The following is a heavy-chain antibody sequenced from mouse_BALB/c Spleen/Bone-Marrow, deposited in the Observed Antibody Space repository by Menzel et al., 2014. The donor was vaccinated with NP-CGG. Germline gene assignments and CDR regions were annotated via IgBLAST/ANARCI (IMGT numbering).Heavy chain of an antibody. D-gene: IGHD1-1*01. J-gene: IGHJ1*01. CDR3: ARYDYGWYFYV. CDR1: GFNIKDTY. Sequence: EVKVVESGVELVKPGASVKLSCTASGFNIKDTYMHWVKQRPEQGLEWIGRIDPANGNTKYDPKFQGKATITADTSSNTAYLQLSSLTSEDTAVYYCARYDYGWYFYVWGAGTTVTVSS. V-gene: IGHV14-3*02. CDR2: IDPANGNT.